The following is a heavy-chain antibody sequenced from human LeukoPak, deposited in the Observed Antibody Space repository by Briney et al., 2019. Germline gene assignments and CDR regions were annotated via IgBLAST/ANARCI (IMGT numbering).Heavy chain of an antibody. CDR3: ASCGYRYGQYYYYMDV. J-gene: IGHJ6*03. D-gene: IGHD5-18*01. CDR2: INQDGSEK. CDR1: GLTFSSYW. V-gene: IGHV3-7*01. Sequence: GGSLRLSCAASGLTFSSYWMSWVRQAPGKGLEWVVNINQDGSEKYYVDSVKGRFTISRDNAKKSLYLQMNSLRAEDTALYYCASCGYRYGQYYYYMDVWGKGTTVTVSS.